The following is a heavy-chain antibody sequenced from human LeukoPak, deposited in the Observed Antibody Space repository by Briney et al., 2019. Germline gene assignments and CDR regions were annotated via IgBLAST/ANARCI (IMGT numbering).Heavy chain of an antibody. J-gene: IGHJ4*02. V-gene: IGHV3-23*01. CDR2: ISGSGGST. Sequence: PGGSLRLSCAASGFTFSSYAMSLVRQAPGKGLEWVSAISGSGGSTYYADSVKGRFTISRDNSKNTLYLQMNSLRAEDTAVYYCAKAVVPAAIGRPQSYYFDYWGQGTLVTVSS. D-gene: IGHD2-2*02. CDR3: AKAVVPAAIGRPQSYYFDY. CDR1: GFTFSSYA.